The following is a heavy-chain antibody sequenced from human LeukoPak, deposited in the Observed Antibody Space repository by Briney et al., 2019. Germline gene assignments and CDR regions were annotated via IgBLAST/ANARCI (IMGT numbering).Heavy chain of an antibody. CDR3: AKDPHPYSSSWPIIYYFDY. Sequence: GGSLRLSCAASGFTFSSYGMHWVRQAPGKGLEGVAVISYDGSNKYYADSVKGRFTISRDNSKNTLYLQMNSLRAEDTAVYYCAKDPHPYSSSWPIIYYFDYWGQGTLVTVSS. J-gene: IGHJ4*02. V-gene: IGHV3-30*18. D-gene: IGHD6-13*01. CDR1: GFTFSSYG. CDR2: ISYDGSNK.